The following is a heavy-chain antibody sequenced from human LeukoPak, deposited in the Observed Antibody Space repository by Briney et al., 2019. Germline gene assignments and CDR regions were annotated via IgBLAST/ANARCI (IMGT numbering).Heavy chain of an antibody. CDR3: ARDPHSGDYRNFDY. V-gene: IGHV4-39*07. Sequence: PSETLSLTCTVSGASITTTLYYWVWARQSPGKGLEWIGGFYYGGITYYHPSLKSRVTVSVDTSRSQFSLKLISVTAADTAVYYCARDPHSGDYRNFDYWGQGTLVTVSS. D-gene: IGHD1-26*01. CDR2: FYYGGIT. J-gene: IGHJ4*02. CDR1: GASITTTLYY.